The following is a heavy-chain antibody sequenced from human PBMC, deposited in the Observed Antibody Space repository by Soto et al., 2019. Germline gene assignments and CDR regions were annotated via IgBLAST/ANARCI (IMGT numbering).Heavy chain of an antibody. Sequence: QVHLQESGPGLVTPSVTLSLTGSVSGGSISGYYWSWVRQPAGKGLEWIGGIYGNGIRDYNTSLQSRFTLSVDTSKNQISLHLDSMPAAETAVDVCERDETSWTEYLKHCGQGTVVIVSS. CDR3: ERDETSWTEYLKH. CDR1: GGSISGYY. J-gene: IGHJ1*01. D-gene: IGHD2-2*01. CDR2: IYGNGIR. V-gene: IGHV4-4*07.